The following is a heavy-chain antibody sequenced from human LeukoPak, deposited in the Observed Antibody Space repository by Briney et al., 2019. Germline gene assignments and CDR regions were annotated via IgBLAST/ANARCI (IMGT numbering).Heavy chain of an antibody. CDR2: ISYDGSNK. Sequence: GGSLRLSCAASGFTFSSYGMHWVRQAPGKGLEWVAVISYDGSNKYYADSVKGRFTISRDNSKNTLYLQMNSLRAEDTAVYYCAKDGYYYDSSGYWSHWGQGTLVTVSS. V-gene: IGHV3-30*18. J-gene: IGHJ4*02. D-gene: IGHD3-22*01. CDR1: GFTFSSYG. CDR3: AKDGYYYDSSGYWSH.